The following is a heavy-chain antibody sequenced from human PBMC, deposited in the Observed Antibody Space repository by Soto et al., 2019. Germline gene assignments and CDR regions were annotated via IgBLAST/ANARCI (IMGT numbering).Heavy chain of an antibody. CDR1: GYPVTAYY. J-gene: IGHJ3*02. Sequence: QLHLVQSGAVVKKPGASVTVSCSASGYPVTAYYMHWMRQAPGRGLEWMGGINPATGAAKYTQTFRGRVTMTRDTSTSTVFMEMSGLTSEDTAVFCCGGGGGVGVAGSAAFDMWGQGTLVTVSS. V-gene: IGHV1-2*02. CDR3: GGGGGVGVAGSAAFDM. CDR2: INPATGAA. D-gene: IGHD3-3*01.